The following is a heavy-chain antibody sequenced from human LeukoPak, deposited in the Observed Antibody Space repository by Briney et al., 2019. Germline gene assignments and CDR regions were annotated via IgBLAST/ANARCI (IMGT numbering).Heavy chain of an antibody. CDR2: IRYDGSNK. CDR3: ASSPGNWLSRYSYYMDV. CDR1: GFTFSSYG. V-gene: IGHV3-30*02. Sequence: GGSLRLSCAASGFTFSSYGMHWVRQAPGKGLEWVAFIRYDGSNKYYADSVKGRFTISRDNSKNTLYLQMNSLRAEDTAVYYCASSPGNWLSRYSYYMDVWGKGTTVTVSS. J-gene: IGHJ6*03. D-gene: IGHD3-22*01.